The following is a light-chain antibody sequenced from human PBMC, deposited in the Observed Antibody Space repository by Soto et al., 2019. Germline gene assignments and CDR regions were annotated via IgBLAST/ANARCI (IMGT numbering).Light chain of an antibody. V-gene: IGKV4-1*01. J-gene: IGKJ1*01. CDR2: WAS. CDR1: QSVLYSSNNKNY. CDR3: QQYYRPWT. Sequence: DIVMTQSPDSLAVSLGERATINCKSSQSVLYSSNNKNYLAWYQQKPGQPPKLLIYWASTRESGVPDRFSCGGSGTDFTLTISSLQAEDVAVYYCQQYYRPWTFGQGTKVEIK.